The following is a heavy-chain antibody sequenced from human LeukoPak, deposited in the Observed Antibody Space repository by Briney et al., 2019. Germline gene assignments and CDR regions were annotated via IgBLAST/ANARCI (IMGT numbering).Heavy chain of an antibody. D-gene: IGHD1-14*01. CDR2: VDRDGSNT. CDR3: AGGGFSGFDR. CDR1: EITFYTFW. Sequence: PGGSLRLSCVASEITFYTFWMHWVRQAPGKGLVWVARVDRDGSNTNYADSVKGRFTVSRDNSKNALYLEMNCLRVEDTAVYYCAGGGFSGFDRWGQGVLVSVSS. J-gene: IGHJ4*02. V-gene: IGHV3-74*01.